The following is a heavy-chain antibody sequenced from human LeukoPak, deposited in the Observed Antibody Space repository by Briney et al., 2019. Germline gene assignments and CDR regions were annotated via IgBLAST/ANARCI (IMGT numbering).Heavy chain of an antibody. CDR2: INPNSGGT. J-gene: IGHJ4*02. V-gene: IGHV1-2*02. CDR1: GYTFTGYY. Sequence: GASVKASCKASGYTFTGYYMHWVRQAPGQGLEWMGWINPNSGGTNYAQKFQGRVTMTRDTSISTAYMELSRLRSDDTAVYYCARDPSGDRGYFDYWGQGTLVTVSS. CDR3: ARDPSGDRGYFDY. D-gene: IGHD7-27*01.